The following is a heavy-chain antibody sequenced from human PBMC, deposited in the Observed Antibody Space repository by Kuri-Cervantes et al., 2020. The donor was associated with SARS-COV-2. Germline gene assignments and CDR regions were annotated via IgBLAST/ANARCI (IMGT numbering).Heavy chain of an antibody. CDR1: GFTFSSYA. CDR2: ISYDGSNK. CDR3: AREEGGSSWYYYYYGMDV. V-gene: IGHV3-30-3*01. J-gene: IGHJ6*02. D-gene: IGHD6-13*01. Sequence: GGSLRLSCAASGFTFSSYAMHWVRQAPGKGLEWVAVISYDGSNKYYADSVKGRFTISRDNSKNTLYLQMNSLRAEDTAVYYCAREEGGSSWYYYYYGMDVWGQGTTVTVSS.